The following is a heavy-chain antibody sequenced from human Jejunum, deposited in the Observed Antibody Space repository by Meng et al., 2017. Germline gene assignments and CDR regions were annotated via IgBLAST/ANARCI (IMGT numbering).Heavy chain of an antibody. Sequence: GHLQESGRGLVEPSGTLSLTCAVSGATISSGYWWSWVRQPPGKGLEWIGEIHHGGDTNYNPSLKSRVTISVDKSNNQYSLRLTSVTAADTAMYYCARNGAYSADHWGQGTLVTVSS. CDR1: GATISSGYW. D-gene: IGHD2-15*01. J-gene: IGHJ4*02. CDR3: ARNGAYSADH. V-gene: IGHV4-4*02. CDR2: IHHGGDT.